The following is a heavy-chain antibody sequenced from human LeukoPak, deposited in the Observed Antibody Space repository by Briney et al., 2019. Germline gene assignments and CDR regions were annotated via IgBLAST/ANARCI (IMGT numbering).Heavy chain of an antibody. V-gene: IGHV3-11*05. J-gene: IGHJ4*02. D-gene: IGHD1-26*01. Sequence: PGGSLRLSCAASGFSLSNYDMHWVHQAPGKGLEWVSYISSVISSYTKYADSVKGRFTISRDNAKNSLYLQMNSLRAEDTAVYYCARGNVGATHFDYWGQGTLVTVSS. CDR3: ARGNVGATHFDY. CDR1: GFSLSNYD. CDR2: ISSVISSYT.